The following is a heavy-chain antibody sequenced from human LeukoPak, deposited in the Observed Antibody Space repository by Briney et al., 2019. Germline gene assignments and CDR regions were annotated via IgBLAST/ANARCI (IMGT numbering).Heavy chain of an antibody. D-gene: IGHD5-24*01. CDR3: ARVGNGYNLFDY. V-gene: IGHV4-39*07. J-gene: IGHJ4*02. CDR1: GGSISSSSYY. CDR2: IYYSGST. Sequence: SETLSLTCTVSGGSISSSSYYWGWIRQPPGKGLEWIGSIYYSGSTYYNPSLKSRVTISEDTSKNQFSLKLSSVTAADTAVYYCARVGNGYNLFDYWGQGTLVTVSS.